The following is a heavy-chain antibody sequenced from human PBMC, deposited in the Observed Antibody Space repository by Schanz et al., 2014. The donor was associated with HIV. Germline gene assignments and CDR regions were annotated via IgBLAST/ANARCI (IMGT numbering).Heavy chain of an antibody. CDR3: ARGSWYSGGWYDDYNYYDVDV. D-gene: IGHD6-19*01. CDR1: GFTFRNYG. CDR2: ISYDGTNT. J-gene: IGHJ6*02. V-gene: IGHV3-30*03. Sequence: VQLLESGGGLVQPGRSLRLSCAASGFTFRNYGLHWVRQAPGKGLEWVAFISYDGTNTYYADSVKGRFTISRDNSKNTLYLQMNSLRAEDTAVYFCARGSWYSGGWYDDYNYYDVDVWGQGTTVTVSS.